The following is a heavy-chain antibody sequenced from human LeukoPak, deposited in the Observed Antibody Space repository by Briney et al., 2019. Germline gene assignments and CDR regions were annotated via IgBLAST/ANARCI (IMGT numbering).Heavy chain of an antibody. CDR3: AMFYYDSSGYYTDY. CDR2: INTNSGGT. V-gene: IGHV1-2*02. Sequence: ASVKVSCKASGYTFTGYYMHWVRHAPGQGLEWMGWINTNSGGTNYAQKFQGRVTMTRDTSISTAYMELSRLRSDDTAVYYCAMFYYDSSGYYTDYWGQGTLVTVSS. J-gene: IGHJ4*02. CDR1: GYTFTGYY. D-gene: IGHD3-22*01.